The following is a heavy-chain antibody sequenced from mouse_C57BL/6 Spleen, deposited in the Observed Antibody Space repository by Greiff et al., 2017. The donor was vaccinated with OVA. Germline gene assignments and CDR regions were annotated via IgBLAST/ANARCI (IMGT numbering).Heavy chain of an antibody. CDR2: INSDGGST. J-gene: IGHJ1*03. CDR1: EYEFPSHD. D-gene: IGHD1-1*01. CDR3: ARGHYYGSSYWYFDV. V-gene: IGHV5-2*01. Sequence: EVQVVESGGGLVQPGESLKLSCESNEYEFPSHDMSWVRKTPEKRLELVAAINSDGGSTFYPDPMERRFIISRDNTKKTLYLQMSSLRSEDTALYYCARGHYYGSSYWYFDVWGTGTTVTVSS.